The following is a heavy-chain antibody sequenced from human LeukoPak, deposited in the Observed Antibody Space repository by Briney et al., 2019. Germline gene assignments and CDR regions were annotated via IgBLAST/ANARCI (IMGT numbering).Heavy chain of an antibody. D-gene: IGHD2-2*01. J-gene: IGHJ4*02. CDR2: IYYSGST. CDR1: GGSISSYY. V-gene: IGHV4-59*01. CDR3: AREVPAAPYFDY. Sequence: SETLSLTCTVSGGSISSYYWSWIRQPPGKGLEWIGYIYYSGSTNYNPSLKSRVTISVDTSKNQFSLKLRSVTAADTAVYYCAREVPAAPYFDYWGQGTLVTVSS.